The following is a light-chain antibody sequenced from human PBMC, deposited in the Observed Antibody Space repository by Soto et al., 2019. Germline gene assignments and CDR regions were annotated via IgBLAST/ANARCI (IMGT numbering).Light chain of an antibody. J-gene: IGKJ1*01. Sequence: EVFLTQSPATLSLSPGERVTLSCRASQSVTTYLAWYQQKPGQPPRLLIYDASTRATGVPARFSGSGSGTDFSLTISSLEPEDFAIYYCQQRSNWPPSITFGQGTKVDIK. CDR2: DAS. CDR1: QSVTTY. CDR3: QQRSNWPPSIT. V-gene: IGKV3-11*01.